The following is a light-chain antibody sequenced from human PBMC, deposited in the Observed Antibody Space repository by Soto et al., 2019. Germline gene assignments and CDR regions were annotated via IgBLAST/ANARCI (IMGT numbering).Light chain of an antibody. V-gene: IGLV2-14*01. CDR2: EVS. Sequence: QSALTQPASVSGSPGQSITISCTGTSSDIGGYNYVSWYQQHPGKAPKLMLYEVSNRPSGVSNRFSGFQSGNTASLTITGLQAEDEADYYCNSYTSSSTLYVFGTGTKLTVL. J-gene: IGLJ1*01. CDR1: SSDIGGYNY. CDR3: NSYTSSSTLYV.